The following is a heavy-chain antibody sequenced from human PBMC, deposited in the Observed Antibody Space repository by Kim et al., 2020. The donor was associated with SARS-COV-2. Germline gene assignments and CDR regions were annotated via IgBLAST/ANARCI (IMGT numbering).Heavy chain of an antibody. J-gene: IGHJ4*02. Sequence: GGSLRLSCAASGFTFSSYAMTWVHQAPGKGLEWVSSTIASGGGTYYADSVKGRFTISRDNSKNSLYLQMNSLRADDTAVYFCAKHEYQGSIDWGDVLDYWGQGTLVTVSS. D-gene: IGHD2-2*01. V-gene: IGHV3-23*01. CDR3: AKHEYQGSIDWGDVLDY. CDR2: TIASGGGT. CDR1: GFTFSSYA.